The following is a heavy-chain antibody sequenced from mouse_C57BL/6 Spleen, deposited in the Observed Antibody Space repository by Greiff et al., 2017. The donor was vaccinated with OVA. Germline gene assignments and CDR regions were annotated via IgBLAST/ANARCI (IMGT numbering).Heavy chain of an antibody. CDR3: ASGYYGSSYDGFYWYFDG. Sequence: QVQLKQSGAELVKPGASVKMSCKASGYTFTTYPIEWMKQNHGKSLEWIGNFHPYNDDTKYNEKFKGKATLTVEKSSSTVYLELSRLTSDDSAVYYCASGYYGSSYDGFYWYFDGWGTGTTVTVAS. CDR2: FHPYNDDT. V-gene: IGHV1-47*01. J-gene: IGHJ1*03. CDR1: GYTFTTYP. D-gene: IGHD1-1*01.